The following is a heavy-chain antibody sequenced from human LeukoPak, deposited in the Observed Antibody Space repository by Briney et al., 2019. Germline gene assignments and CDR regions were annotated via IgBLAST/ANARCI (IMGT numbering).Heavy chain of an antibody. V-gene: IGHV1-18*04. Sequence: GASVKVSCKGSGYTLSNHAFSWVRQAPGQGLEWMGWISADNGNTNHAQKFQGRVSLTTDTSTSTAYMELSSLRSEDTAVYYCARIPPPCSGGSCYSWAFDYWGQGTLVTVSS. CDR3: ARIPPPCSGGSCYSWAFDY. J-gene: IGHJ4*02. CDR1: GYTLSNHA. CDR2: ISADNGNT. D-gene: IGHD2-15*01.